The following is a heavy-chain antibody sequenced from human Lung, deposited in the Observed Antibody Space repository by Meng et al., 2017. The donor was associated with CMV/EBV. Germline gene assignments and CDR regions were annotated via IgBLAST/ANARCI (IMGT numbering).Heavy chain of an antibody. CDR1: GFTLGDYA. Sequence: SCAASGFTLGDYAMNWVRQAPGEGLEWVGFIRSRAYGGSTAYAASVKGIFTISRDDYKNIAYLQINTLKNEDTAVYYCTRNIYAGGAARPQYDYWXQGTLVTVSS. CDR3: TRNIYAGGAARPQYDY. D-gene: IGHD6-6*01. CDR2: IRSRAYGGST. V-gene: IGHV3-49*04. J-gene: IGHJ4*02.